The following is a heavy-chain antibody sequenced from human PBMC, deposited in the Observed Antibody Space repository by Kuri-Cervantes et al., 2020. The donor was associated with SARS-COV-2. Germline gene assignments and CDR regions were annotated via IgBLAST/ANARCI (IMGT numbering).Heavy chain of an antibody. V-gene: IGHV3-53*01. CDR2: IYSGGST. D-gene: IGHD6-19*01. Sequence: GGSLRLSCAVSGFTVSSNYMSWVRQAPGKGLECVSVIYSGGSTYYADSVKGRFTISRDNSKNTLYLQMDSLRAEDTAVYYCATPREVIAVAGAFDYWGQGTLVTVSS. CDR1: GFTVSSNY. CDR3: ATPREVIAVAGAFDY. J-gene: IGHJ4*02.